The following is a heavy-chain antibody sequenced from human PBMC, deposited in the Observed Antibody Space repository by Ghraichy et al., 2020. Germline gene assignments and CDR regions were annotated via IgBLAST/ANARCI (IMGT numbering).Heavy chain of an antibody. V-gene: IGHV3-23*01. CDR2: IISGGGST. CDR1: GFTFSDYA. D-gene: IGHD2-2*02. Sequence: GGSLRLSCAASGFTFSDYAMSWVRQAPGKGLEWVSIIISGGGSTHYATSVKGRFTISRDDSRNTLYLQMDSLRAEDTAIYSCAKLGCSSATCYTNCWGQGTLVTVSS. J-gene: IGHJ4*02. CDR3: AKLGCSSATCYTNC.